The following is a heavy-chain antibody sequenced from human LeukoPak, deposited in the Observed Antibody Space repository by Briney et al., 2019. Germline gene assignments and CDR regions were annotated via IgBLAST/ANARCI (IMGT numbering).Heavy chain of an antibody. V-gene: IGHV3-64D*09. CDR3: VKSASSFGANWFDP. J-gene: IGHJ5*02. CDR1: GFTFSNYA. Sequence: GGSLRLSCSASGFTFSNYAMHWVRQAPGKGLEYVSAISSNGDSTYYADSVKGRFVISRDNSKNSLSLQMSSLRPEDTAVYYCVKSASSFGANWFDPWGQGTLVTVSS. D-gene: IGHD3-3*01. CDR2: ISSNGDST.